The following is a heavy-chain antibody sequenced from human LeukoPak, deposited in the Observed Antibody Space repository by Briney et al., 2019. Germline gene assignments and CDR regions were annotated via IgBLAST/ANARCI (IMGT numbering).Heavy chain of an antibody. D-gene: IGHD6-13*01. CDR2: IYYSGST. Sequence: YIYYSGSTNYNPSLKSRVTISVDTSKNQFSLKLSSVTAADTAVYYCARSIAAAGTVLDYWGQGTLVTVSS. CDR3: ARSIAAAGTVLDY. V-gene: IGHV4-59*01. J-gene: IGHJ4*02.